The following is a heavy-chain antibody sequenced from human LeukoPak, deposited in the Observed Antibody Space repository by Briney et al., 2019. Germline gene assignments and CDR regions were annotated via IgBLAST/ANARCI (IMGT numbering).Heavy chain of an antibody. V-gene: IGHV3-73*01. CDR2: IRSESNRYAT. CDR1: GFTFSGSG. D-gene: IGHD5-12*01. Sequence: PGGSLKLSCAASGFTFSGSGMHWVRQASGRGLEWLGRIRSESNRYATAYGTSVTGRFTISRDDSKSMSFLQMNGLKTEDTAVYYCTRHREVLATASYYYYFDVWGKGTTVTVSS. CDR3: TRHREVLATASYYYYFDV. J-gene: IGHJ6*03.